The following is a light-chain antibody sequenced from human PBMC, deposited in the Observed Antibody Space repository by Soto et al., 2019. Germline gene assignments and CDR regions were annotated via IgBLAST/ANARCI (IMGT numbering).Light chain of an antibody. Sequence: EIVMTQSPATLSVSPGERATLSCRASQSVSSNLAWYQQKPGQAPRLLIYGASTRATGIPARFSGSGSGTEFTLTISSLQSEDFAVYYCQQYNNRLALTFGGGTKVDIK. CDR2: GAS. CDR1: QSVSSN. V-gene: IGKV3-15*01. CDR3: QQYNNRLALT. J-gene: IGKJ4*01.